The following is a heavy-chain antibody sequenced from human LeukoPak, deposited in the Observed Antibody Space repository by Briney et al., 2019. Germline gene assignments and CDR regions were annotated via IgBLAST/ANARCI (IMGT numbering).Heavy chain of an antibody. D-gene: IGHD3-9*01. CDR1: GGSISSYY. Sequence: PSETLSLTCTVSGGSISSYYWSWIRQPPGKGLEWMGYIYYSGSTNYNPSLKSRVTMSVDTSKNQFSLKLSSVTAADTAVYYCARDPLNYDMRYMDVWGKGTTVTISS. CDR3: ARDPLNYDMRYMDV. V-gene: IGHV4-59*01. CDR2: IYYSGST. J-gene: IGHJ6*03.